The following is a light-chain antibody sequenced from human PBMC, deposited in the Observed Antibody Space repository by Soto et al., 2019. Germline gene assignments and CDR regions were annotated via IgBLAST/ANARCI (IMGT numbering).Light chain of an antibody. V-gene: IGLV2-14*01. Sequence: QSALTQPASVSGSPGQSITISCTGTSSDVGDYNYVSWYQQHPGKAPKLMLYDVSNRPSGISNRFSGSKSGNTASLTISGLQAEDEADYYCSSYTSGSTLFGTGTKLTVL. CDR2: DVS. CDR3: SSYTSGSTL. J-gene: IGLJ1*01. CDR1: SSDVGDYNY.